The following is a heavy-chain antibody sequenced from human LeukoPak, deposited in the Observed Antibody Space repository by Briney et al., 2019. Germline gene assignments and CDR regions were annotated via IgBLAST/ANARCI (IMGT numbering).Heavy chain of an antibody. J-gene: IGHJ4*02. D-gene: IGHD2-15*01. CDR3: ARGFKGYGDRAATTPRFYYFDY. Sequence: SQTLSLTCTVSGGSISSGSYYWSWIRQPAGKGLEWIGRIYTSGSTNYNPSLKSRVTISVDTSKNQFSLKLSSVTAADTAVYYCARGFKGYGDRAATTPRFYYFDYWGQGTLVTVSS. V-gene: IGHV4-61*02. CDR1: GGSISSGSYY. CDR2: IYTSGST.